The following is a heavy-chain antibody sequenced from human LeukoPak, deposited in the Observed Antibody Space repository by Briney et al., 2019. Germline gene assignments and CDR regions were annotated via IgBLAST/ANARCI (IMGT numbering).Heavy chain of an antibody. V-gene: IGHV4-59*01. J-gene: IGHJ5*02. CDR3: ARVDYYDSSGYFEGAWFDP. CDR1: GGSITDYY. D-gene: IGHD3-22*01. CDR2: ISYSGST. Sequence: SETLSLTCTVSGGSITDYYWSWIRQPPGKGREWIGYISYSGSTTYNPSLKRRVSISVDPSRNQCSLNLSSVTAADTAVYYCARVDYYDSSGYFEGAWFDPWGQGALVTVSS.